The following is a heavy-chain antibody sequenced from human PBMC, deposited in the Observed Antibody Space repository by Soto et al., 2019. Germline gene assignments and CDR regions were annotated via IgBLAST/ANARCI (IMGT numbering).Heavy chain of an antibody. J-gene: IGHJ4*02. CDR2: ISAYNGNT. CDR3: ARAVTMVRGVILKDDY. D-gene: IGHD3-10*01. V-gene: IGHV1-18*01. Sequence: QVQLVKSGAEVKKPGASVKVSCKASGYTFTSYGISWVRQAPGQGLEWMGWISAYNGNTNYAQKLQGRVTMTTDTSTSTAYMERRSLRSDDTAVYYCARAVTMVRGVILKDDYWGQGTLGTVSS. CDR1: GYTFTSYG.